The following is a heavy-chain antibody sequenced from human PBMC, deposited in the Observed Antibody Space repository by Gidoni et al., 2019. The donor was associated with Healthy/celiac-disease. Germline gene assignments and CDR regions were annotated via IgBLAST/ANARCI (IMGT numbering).Heavy chain of an antibody. V-gene: IGHV3-43*01. CDR1: GFTFDDYT. CDR2: RWDGGST. J-gene: IGHJ6*02. D-gene: IGHD3-10*01. CDR3: AKVILQYYYGSGERSNYYYYYGMDV. Sequence: EVQLVESGGVVVQPGGSLRLSCAASGFTFDDYTMHWVRQAPGKGLEWVSLRWDGGSTYYADAVKGRFTISRDNSKNSLYLQMNSLRTEDTALYYCAKVILQYYYGSGERSNYYYYYGMDVWGQGTTVTVSS.